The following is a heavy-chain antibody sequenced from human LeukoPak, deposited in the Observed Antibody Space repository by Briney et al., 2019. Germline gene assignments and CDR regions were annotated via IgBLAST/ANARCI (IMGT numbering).Heavy chain of an antibody. D-gene: IGHD3-16*01. CDR1: GFTLSNFW. V-gene: IGHV3-7*02. J-gene: IGHJ4*02. Sequence: RGSLRLSCEASGFTLSNFWMNWVRQVPGKGLDWVASINPEGRGKRYGDFVKGRFTIARDNADNSLSLQMNSLRAEDTAVYYCASWGAGGNSWGQGTLVTVSS. CDR2: INPEGRGK. CDR3: ASWGAGGNS.